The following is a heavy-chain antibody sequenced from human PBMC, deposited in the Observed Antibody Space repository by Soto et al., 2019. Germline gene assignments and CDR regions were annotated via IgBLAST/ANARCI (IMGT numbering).Heavy chain of an antibody. CDR1: GGPITNYY. CDR3: VRGSRYYEY. CDR2: IYSSGST. J-gene: IGHJ4*02. Sequence: QVQLQGSGPGLVNPSETLSLTCTVSGGPITNYYWSWIRQSAGKGLEWIGRIYSSGSTNCNPSLKSRVTMSVDTSKNQFSLKLSSVTAADTAVYYCVRGSRYYEYWGQGTLVTVSS. V-gene: IGHV4-4*07.